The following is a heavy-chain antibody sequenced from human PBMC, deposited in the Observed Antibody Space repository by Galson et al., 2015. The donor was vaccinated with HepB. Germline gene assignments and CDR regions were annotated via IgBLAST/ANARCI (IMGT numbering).Heavy chain of an antibody. V-gene: IGHV3-7*03. Sequence: SLRLSCAASGFTFSSYWMSWVRQAPGKGLEWVANIKQDGSEKYYVDSVKGRFTISRDNAKNSLYLQMNSLRAEDTAVYYCARVIAAAGTVFDYWGQGTLVTVSS. D-gene: IGHD6-13*01. CDR2: IKQDGSEK. J-gene: IGHJ4*02. CDR1: GFTFSSYW. CDR3: ARVIAAAGTVFDY.